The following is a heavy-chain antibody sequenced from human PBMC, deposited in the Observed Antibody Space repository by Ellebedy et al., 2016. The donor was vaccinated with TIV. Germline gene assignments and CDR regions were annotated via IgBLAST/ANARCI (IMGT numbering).Heavy chain of an antibody. J-gene: IGHJ6*02. CDR3: AKARRGDYVIFGLGV. V-gene: IGHV3-23*01. CDR1: GFTFNSYV. CDR2: ISASGHRT. Sequence: GESLKISCVASGFTFNSYVMSWVRQAPGKGLEWVSAISASGHRTFYADSVKGRFTISRDNSKNTLLLQMYSLGVDDTAVYYCAKARRGDYVIFGLGVWGQGTTVPVSS. D-gene: IGHD4-17*01.